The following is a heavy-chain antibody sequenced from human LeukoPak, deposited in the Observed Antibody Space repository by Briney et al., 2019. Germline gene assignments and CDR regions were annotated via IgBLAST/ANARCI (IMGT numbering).Heavy chain of an antibody. CDR1: GYTFTNYG. Sequence: ASVKVSCKASGYTFTNYGITWVRQAPGQGLEWMGWISGYNGNTKYAQKLQGRVTMTRDTSTSTVYMELSSLRSEDTAVYYCASPGSGSYYAFDIWGQGTMVTVSS. CDR3: ASPGSGSYYAFDI. D-gene: IGHD3-10*01. CDR2: ISGYNGNT. J-gene: IGHJ3*02. V-gene: IGHV1-18*01.